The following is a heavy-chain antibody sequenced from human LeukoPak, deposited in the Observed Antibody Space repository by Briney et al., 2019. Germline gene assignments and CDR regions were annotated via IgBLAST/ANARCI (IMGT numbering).Heavy chain of an antibody. CDR1: GYTFTSYD. Sequence: ASVKVSCKASGYTFTSYDINWVRQATGQGLEWMGWMNPNSGNTGYAQKFQGRVTITRNTSISTAYMELSSLRSEDTAVYYCATGIGVVVVAASNAFDIWGQGTRVTVSS. V-gene: IGHV1-8*03. D-gene: IGHD2-15*01. J-gene: IGHJ3*02. CDR2: MNPNSGNT. CDR3: ATGIGVVVVAASNAFDI.